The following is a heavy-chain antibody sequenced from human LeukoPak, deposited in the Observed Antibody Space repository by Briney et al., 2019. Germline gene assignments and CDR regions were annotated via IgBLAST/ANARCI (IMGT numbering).Heavy chain of an antibody. Sequence: PGGSLRLSCAASGFTFSSYAMHGVRQAPGKGLEWVAFISYDGSNKYYADAVKGRFTISRDNSKNTLYLQMNSLRAEDTAVYYCAREEYYYDSSGYPFPPGFFDYWGQGTLVTVSS. V-gene: IGHV3-30-3*01. J-gene: IGHJ4*02. D-gene: IGHD3-22*01. CDR3: AREEYYYDSSGYPFPPGFFDY. CDR1: GFTFSSYA. CDR2: ISYDGSNK.